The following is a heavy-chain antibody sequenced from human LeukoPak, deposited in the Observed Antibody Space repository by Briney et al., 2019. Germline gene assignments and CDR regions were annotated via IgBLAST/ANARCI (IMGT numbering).Heavy chain of an antibody. CDR3: ASYCSSTSCSQQAFDI. V-gene: IGHV3-7*01. J-gene: IGHJ3*02. CDR1: GFTFSSYW. D-gene: IGHD2-2*01. CDR2: IKQDGSEK. Sequence: GGSLRLSCAASGFTFSSYWMSWVRQAPGKGLEWVANIKQDGSEKYYVDSVKGRFTISRDNAKNSLYLQMNSLRAEDTAVYYCASYCSSTSCSQQAFDIWGQVTMVTVSS.